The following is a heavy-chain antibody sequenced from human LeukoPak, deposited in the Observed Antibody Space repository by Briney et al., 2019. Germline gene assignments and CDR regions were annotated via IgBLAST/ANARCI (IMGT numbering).Heavy chain of an antibody. CDR3: ARVGYSGYEDAFDI. CDR2: INPNTGRT. CDR1: GYTFSGYY. Sequence: ASVKVSCKASGYTFSGYYMHWVRQAPGQGLEWMGWINPNTGRTNYAQNFQGRVTMTSDTSISTAYMELNSLRSDDTAVYYCARVGYSGYEDAFDIWGQGTMVTVSS. J-gene: IGHJ3*02. D-gene: IGHD5-12*01. V-gene: IGHV1-2*02.